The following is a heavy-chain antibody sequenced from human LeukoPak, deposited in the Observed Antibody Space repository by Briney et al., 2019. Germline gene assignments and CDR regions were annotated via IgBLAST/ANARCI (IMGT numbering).Heavy chain of an antibody. Sequence: PSQTLSLTCTVSGGSISSGSYYWSWIRQPAGKGLEWIGRIYTSGRTNYNPSLKSRVTISVDTSKNQFSLKLSSVTAADTAVYYCARGQKYRNGYTVTELGSGYFDYWGQGTLVTVSS. CDR2: IYTSGRT. V-gene: IGHV4-61*02. CDR1: GGSISSGSYY. J-gene: IGHJ4*02. CDR3: ARGQKYRNGYTVTELGSGYFDY. D-gene: IGHD5-18*01.